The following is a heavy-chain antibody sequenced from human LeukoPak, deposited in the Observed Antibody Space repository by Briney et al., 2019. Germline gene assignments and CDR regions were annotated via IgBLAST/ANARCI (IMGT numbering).Heavy chain of an antibody. CDR3: ARNGNVDHHYMDV. D-gene: IGHD1-1*01. CDR2: ISDSSSYI. V-gene: IGHV3-21*01. Sequence: PGGSLRLSCAASGFTFSYYSMNWVRQAPGKGLEWVSSISDSSSYIFYADSVKGRFTISRDNAENSLYLQMNSLRAEDTAVFYCARNGNVDHHYMDVWGNGTTVTVSS. CDR1: GFTFSYYS. J-gene: IGHJ6*03.